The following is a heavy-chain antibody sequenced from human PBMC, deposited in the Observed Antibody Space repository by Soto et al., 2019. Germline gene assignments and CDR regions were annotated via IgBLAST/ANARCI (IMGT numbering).Heavy chain of an antibody. CDR1: GGTFSSYT. V-gene: IGHV1-69*04. D-gene: IGHD4-17*01. CDR2: IIPILGIA. J-gene: IGHJ3*02. Sequence: ASVKVSCKASGGTFSSYTISWVRQAPGQGLEWMGRIIPILGIANYAQKFQGRVTITADKSTSTAYMELSSLRSEDTAVYYCARERRSHYGRDAFDIWGQGTMVTVSS. CDR3: ARERRSHYGRDAFDI.